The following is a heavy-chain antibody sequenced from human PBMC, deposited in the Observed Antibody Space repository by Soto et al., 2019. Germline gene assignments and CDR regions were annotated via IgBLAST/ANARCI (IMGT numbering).Heavy chain of an antibody. V-gene: IGHV3-30*18. D-gene: IGHD2-2*01. CDR1: GFTFWTYA. Sequence: VGSLRLSCAASGFTFWTYAMHWVRQAPGKGLEWVALISNDGNNKYYADSVKGRFTISRDNSKNTLYLQMNSLRAEDTAVYYCAKASVRGYQYDMDVWGQGTTVTVSS. J-gene: IGHJ6*02. CDR2: ISNDGNNK. CDR3: AKASVRGYQYDMDV.